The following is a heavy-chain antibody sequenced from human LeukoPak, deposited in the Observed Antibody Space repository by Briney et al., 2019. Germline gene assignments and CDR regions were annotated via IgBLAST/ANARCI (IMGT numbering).Heavy chain of an antibody. CDR1: GFTFSSHP. CDR3: ARRDLSDGRWLFLDY. V-gene: IGHV3-23*01. D-gene: IGHD3-22*01. J-gene: IGHJ4*02. CDR2: ISGSGSTT. Sequence: GGSLRLSCAVSGFTFSSHPMNWVRQAPGKGLEWASSISGSGSTTHYADSVKGRFTISRDNSKNTLYLQMNDLRAEDTAIYYCARRDLSDGRWLFLDYWGQGTLVTVSS.